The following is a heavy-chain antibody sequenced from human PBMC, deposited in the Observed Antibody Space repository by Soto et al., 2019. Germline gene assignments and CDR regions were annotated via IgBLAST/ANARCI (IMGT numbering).Heavy chain of an antibody. CDR1: GFTFSNYG. CDR2: ISYDGSNK. D-gene: IGHD5-12*01. V-gene: IGHV3-30*18. J-gene: IGHJ4*02. Sequence: SLRLSCAASGFTFSNYGMHWVRQAAGKGLEWVAVISYDGSNKYYADSVKGRFTISRDNSKNTLYLQMNSLRAEDTAVYYCAKGYSGYDWIVDYWGQGTLVTVSS. CDR3: AKGYSGYDWIVDY.